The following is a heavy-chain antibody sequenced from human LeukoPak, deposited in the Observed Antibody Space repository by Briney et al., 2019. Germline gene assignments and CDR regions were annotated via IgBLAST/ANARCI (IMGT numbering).Heavy chain of an antibody. V-gene: IGHV3-21*01. CDR3: ARDRIILAAAVDY. CDR1: GFTFSSYS. J-gene: IGHJ4*02. D-gene: IGHD6-13*01. Sequence: GSLRLSCAASGFTFSSYSMNWVRQAPGKGLEWVSSISSSSSYIYYADSVKGRFTISRDNAKNSLYLQMNSLRAEDTAVYYCARDRIILAAAVDYWGQGTLVTVSS. CDR2: ISSSSSYI.